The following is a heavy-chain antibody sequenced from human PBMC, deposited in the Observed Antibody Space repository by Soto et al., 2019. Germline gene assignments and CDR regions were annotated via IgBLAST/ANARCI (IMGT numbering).Heavy chain of an antibody. J-gene: IGHJ4*02. CDR1: GYSISSGYY. Sequence: ETLSLTCAVSGYSISSGYYWCWIRQPPGKWLEWIGSIYHSGSTYYNPSLKSRVTISVDTSKNQFSLKLSSVTAADTAVYYCARGSPAMDHYYFDYWGQRTLVTVSS. V-gene: IGHV4-38-2*01. CDR3: ARGSPAMDHYYFDY. CDR2: IYHSGST. D-gene: IGHD5-18*01.